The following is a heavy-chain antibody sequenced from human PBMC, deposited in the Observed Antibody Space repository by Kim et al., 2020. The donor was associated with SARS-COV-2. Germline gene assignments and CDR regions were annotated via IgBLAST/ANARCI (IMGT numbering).Heavy chain of an antibody. CDR1: GYTFTSYG. J-gene: IGHJ3*02. CDR2: ISAYNGNT. D-gene: IGHD1-26*01. CDR3: ARGARFSYSGSYKAFDI. Sequence: ASVKVSCKASGYTFTSYGISWVRQAPGQGLEWMGWISAYNGNTNYAQKLQGRVTMTTDTSTSTAYMELRSLRSDDTAVYYCARGARFSYSGSYKAFDIWGQGTMVTVSS. V-gene: IGHV1-18*01.